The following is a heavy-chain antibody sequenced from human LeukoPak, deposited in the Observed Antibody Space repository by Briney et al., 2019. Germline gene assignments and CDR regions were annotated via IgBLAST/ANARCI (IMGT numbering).Heavy chain of an antibody. CDR2: IRYDGSNK. J-gene: IGHJ5*02. Sequence: PGGSLRLSCAASGFTFSNYGMHWVRQAPGKGLEWVAFIRYDGSNKYYADSVKGRFTISRDNSKNTLYLQMNSLRAEDTAVYYCAKVGLEGYCSSTSCLNWFDPWGQGTLVTVSS. V-gene: IGHV3-30*02. CDR1: GFTFSNYG. CDR3: AKVGLEGYCSSTSCLNWFDP. D-gene: IGHD2-2*01.